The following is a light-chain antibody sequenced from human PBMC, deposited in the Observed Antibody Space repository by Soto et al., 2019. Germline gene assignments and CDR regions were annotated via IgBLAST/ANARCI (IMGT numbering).Light chain of an antibody. CDR3: LQYGSSFT. CDR1: QSVGDNY. Sequence: EIVLTQSPGTLSLSPGERATLSCRASQSVGDNYVAWYQQKPGQAPRLLIYTASRRATDIPDRFSGSGSGTDFTLTISSLEPEDFAVYYCLQYGSSFTFGGGTKVDIK. V-gene: IGKV3-20*01. J-gene: IGKJ4*01. CDR2: TAS.